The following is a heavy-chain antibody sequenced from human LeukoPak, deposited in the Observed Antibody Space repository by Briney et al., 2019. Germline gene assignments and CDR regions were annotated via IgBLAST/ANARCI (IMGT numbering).Heavy chain of an antibody. V-gene: IGHV1-24*01. D-gene: IGHD2-2*02. CDR1: GYTLTELS. J-gene: IGHJ4*02. CDR2: FDPEDGET. Sequence: ASVKVSCKVSGYTLTELSMQWLRQAPGKGLEWMGGFDPEDGETIYAQKFQGRGTMTEDTSTDTAYMELRSLRSEDTAVYYRATYCSSTSCYSPEGWGQGTLVTVSS. CDR3: ATYCSSTSCYSPEG.